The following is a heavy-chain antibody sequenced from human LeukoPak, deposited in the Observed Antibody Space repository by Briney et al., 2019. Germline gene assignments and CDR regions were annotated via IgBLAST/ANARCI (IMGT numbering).Heavy chain of an antibody. V-gene: IGHV1-2*02. CDR1: GYTFTGYY. J-gene: IGHJ4*02. D-gene: IGHD3-10*01. CDR3: ARGAGSRAPVLFYEG. CDR2: INPNSGGT. Sequence: ASVKVSCKASGYTFTGYYMHWVRQAPGQGLEWMGWINPNSGGTNYAQKFQGRVTMTRDTSISTAYMELSRLRSDDTAVYYCARGAGSRAPVLFYEGWGQGTLVTVSS.